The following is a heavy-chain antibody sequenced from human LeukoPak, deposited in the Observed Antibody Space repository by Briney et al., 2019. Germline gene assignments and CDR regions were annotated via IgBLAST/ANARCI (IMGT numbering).Heavy chain of an antibody. CDR2: ISYDGKNE. V-gene: IGHV3-30*18. D-gene: IGHD5-24*01. J-gene: IGHJ4*02. CDR3: AKQMAVDYYDY. CDR1: GFTFSNFG. Sequence: GGSLRLSCTASGFTFSNFGMHWVRQAPGKGLEWVAVISYDGKNEYYTDSVKGRFTISRDNAKNTLYLQMNSLRAEDTAAYYCAKQMAVDYYDYWGQGTLVTVSS.